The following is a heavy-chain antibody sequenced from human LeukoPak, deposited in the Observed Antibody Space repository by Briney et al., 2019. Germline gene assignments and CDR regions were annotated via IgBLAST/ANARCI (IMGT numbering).Heavy chain of an antibody. D-gene: IGHD3-3*01. Sequence: GGSLRLSCAASGFTFSSYEMNWVRQAPGKGLEWVSYISSSGSTIYYADSVKGRFTISRDNAKNSLYLQMNSLRAEDTAVYYCAKDHQEGTINYYYMDVWGKGTTVTISS. CDR2: ISSSGSTI. J-gene: IGHJ6*03. CDR3: AKDHQEGTINYYYMDV. CDR1: GFTFSSYE. V-gene: IGHV3-48*03.